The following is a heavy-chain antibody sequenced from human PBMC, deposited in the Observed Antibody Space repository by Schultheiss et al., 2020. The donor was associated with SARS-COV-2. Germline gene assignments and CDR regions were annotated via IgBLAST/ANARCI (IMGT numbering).Heavy chain of an antibody. Sequence: SETLSLTCTVSGGSISSYYWSWIRQPAGKGLEWIGRIYTSGSTNYNPSLKSRVTISVDTSKNQFSLKLSSVTAADTALYYCAKASDQGTIFGVVINYGMDVWGQGTTVTVSS. J-gene: IGHJ6*02. V-gene: IGHV4-4*07. D-gene: IGHD3-3*01. CDR2: IYTSGST. CDR1: GGSISSYY. CDR3: AKASDQGTIFGVVINYGMDV.